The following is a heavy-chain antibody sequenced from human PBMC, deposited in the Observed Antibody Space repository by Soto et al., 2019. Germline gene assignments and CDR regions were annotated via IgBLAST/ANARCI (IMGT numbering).Heavy chain of an antibody. D-gene: IGHD2-2*01. CDR2: IYPGDSDT. V-gene: IGHV5-51*01. Sequence: PGESLKISCTGIGYAFTSYWIAWVRQMPGKGLEWVGFIYPGDSDTRYSPSFQGQVTISVDNSITTAYLQWSSLKASDTAMYYCAGGYCTTTICDPWFDPWGQGTLVTVSS. J-gene: IGHJ5*02. CDR3: AGGYCTTTICDPWFDP. CDR1: GYAFTSYW.